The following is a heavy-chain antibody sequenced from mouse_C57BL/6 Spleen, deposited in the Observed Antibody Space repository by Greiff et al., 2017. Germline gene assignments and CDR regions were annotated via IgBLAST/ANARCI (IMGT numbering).Heavy chain of an antibody. CDR2: IDPEDGDT. CDR3: TSRTTVVDFDY. V-gene: IGHV14-1*01. Sequence: VQLQQSGAELVRPGASVKLSCTASGFNIKDYYMHWVKQRPEQGLEWIGRIDPEDGDTEYAPKFQGKATMTADTSSNTAYLQLSSLTSEDTAVYYCTSRTTVVDFDYWGQGTTLTVSS. D-gene: IGHD1-1*01. CDR1: GFNIKDYY. J-gene: IGHJ2*01.